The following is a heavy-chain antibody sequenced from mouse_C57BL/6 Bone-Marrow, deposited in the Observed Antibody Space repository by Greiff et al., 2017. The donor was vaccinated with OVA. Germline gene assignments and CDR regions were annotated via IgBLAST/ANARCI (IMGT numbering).Heavy chain of an antibody. J-gene: IGHJ2*01. CDR1: GFTFSSYG. CDR3: ARHFTLDY. D-gene: IGHD1-1*01. CDR2: ISSGGSYT. V-gene: IGHV5-6*02. Sequence: EVKLVESGGDLVKPGGSLKLSCAASGFTFSSYGMSWVRQTPDKRLEWVATISSGGSYTYYPDSVKGRFTISRDSAKNTLYLQMSSLKSEDTAMYYCARHFTLDYWGQGTTLTVSS.